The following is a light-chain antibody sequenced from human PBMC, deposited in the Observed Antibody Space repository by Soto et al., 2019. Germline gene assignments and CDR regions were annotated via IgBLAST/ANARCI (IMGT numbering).Light chain of an antibody. Sequence: EIVLTQSQPTLSFSAWERGNLXQTPSQSVSSYLAWYQQKPGQAPRLLIYDASNRATGIPARFSGSGSGTDFTLTISSLEPEDFAVYYCQQRSNWPPITFGQGTRLEIK. CDR3: QQRSNWPPIT. CDR2: DAS. J-gene: IGKJ5*01. V-gene: IGKV3-11*01. CDR1: QSVSSY.